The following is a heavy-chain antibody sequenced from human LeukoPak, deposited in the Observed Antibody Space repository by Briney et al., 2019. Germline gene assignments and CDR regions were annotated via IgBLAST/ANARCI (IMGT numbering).Heavy chain of an antibody. J-gene: IGHJ4*02. CDR3: AKESGSYCGGDCYSSY. Sequence: GGSLRLSCAASGFTFSSYAMSWVRQAPGKGLEWVSAISGSGGSTYYADSVKGRFTISRDNSKNTLYLQMNSLRAEDTAVYYCAKESGSYCGGDCYSSYWGQGTLVTVSS. CDR1: GFTFSSYA. V-gene: IGHV3-23*01. D-gene: IGHD2-21*02. CDR2: ISGSGGST.